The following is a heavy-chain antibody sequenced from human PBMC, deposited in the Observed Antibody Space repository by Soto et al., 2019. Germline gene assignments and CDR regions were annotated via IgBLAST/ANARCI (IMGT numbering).Heavy chain of an antibody. CDR3: AREIGTYYGSGSYYNVGNWFDP. CDR2: ISSSGSTI. J-gene: IGHJ5*02. CDR1: GFTFSDYY. D-gene: IGHD3-10*01. V-gene: IGHV3-11*01. Sequence: GGSLRLSCAASGFTFSDYYMSWIRQAPGKGLEWVSYISSSGSTIYYADSVKGRFTISRDNAKNSLYLQMNSLRAEDTAVYYCAREIGTYYGSGSYYNVGNWFDPWGQGTLVTVSS.